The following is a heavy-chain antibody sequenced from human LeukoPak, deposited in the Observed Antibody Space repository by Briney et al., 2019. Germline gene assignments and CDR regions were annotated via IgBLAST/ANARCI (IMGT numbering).Heavy chain of an antibody. CDR3: ARSRSIAAADPNDY. V-gene: IGHV1-69*13. D-gene: IGHD6-13*01. CDR2: IIPIFGTA. CDR1: GGTFSSYA. J-gene: IGHJ4*02. Sequence: AASVKVSCKASGGTFSSYAISWVRQAPRQGLEWMGGIIPIFGTANYAQKFQGRVTITADESTSTAYMELSSLRSEDTAVYYCARSRSIAAADPNDYWGQGTLVTVSS.